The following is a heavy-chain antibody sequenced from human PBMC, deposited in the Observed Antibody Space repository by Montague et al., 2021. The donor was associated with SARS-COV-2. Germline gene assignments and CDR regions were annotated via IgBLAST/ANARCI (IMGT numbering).Heavy chain of an antibody. CDR3: ARSYYDILTGYYMAFDY. CDR1: GFSLSTSGMC. V-gene: IGHV2-70*01. CDR2: XDWDDDK. J-gene: IGHJ4*02. Sequence: PALVKPTQTLTLTCTFSGFSLSTSGMCVSWIRQPPGKALEWLALXDWDDDKYYSTSQKTRLTISKDTSKNQVVLTMTNMDPVDTATYYCARSYYDILTGYYMAFDYWGQGTLVTVSS. D-gene: IGHD3-9*01.